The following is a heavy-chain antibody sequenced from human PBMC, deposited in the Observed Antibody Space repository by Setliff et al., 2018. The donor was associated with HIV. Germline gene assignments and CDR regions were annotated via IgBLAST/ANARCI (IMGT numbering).Heavy chain of an antibody. D-gene: IGHD4-4*01. Sequence: GGSLRLSCAASGFTFSSYVMHWVRQAPGKGLEWVALTWYDGRTTYYRDSVKGRFTISRDNSKNTVYLQMNSLKTEDTAIYYCARDPTIPSPDYFDHWGQGTLVTVSS. V-gene: IGHV3-33*08. CDR3: ARDPTIPSPDYFDH. J-gene: IGHJ4*02. CDR1: GFTFSSYV. CDR2: TWYDGRTT.